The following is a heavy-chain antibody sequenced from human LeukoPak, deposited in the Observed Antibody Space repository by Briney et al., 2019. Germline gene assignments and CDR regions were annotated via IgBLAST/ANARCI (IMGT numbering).Heavy chain of an antibody. D-gene: IGHD3-10*01. J-gene: IGHJ6*04. CDR2: ISAYNGNT. CDR3: ARARRSMVRGEMDV. CDR1: GYTFTSYG. V-gene: IGHV1-18*01. Sequence: ASVKVSCKASGYTFTSYGISWVRQAPGQGLEWMGWISAYNGNTNYAQKLQGRVTMTTDTSTSTAYMELRSLRSDDTAVYYCARARRSMVRGEMDVWGKGTTVTVSS.